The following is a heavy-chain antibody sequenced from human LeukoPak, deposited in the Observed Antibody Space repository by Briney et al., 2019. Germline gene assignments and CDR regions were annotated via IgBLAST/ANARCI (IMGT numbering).Heavy chain of an antibody. D-gene: IGHD4-17*01. V-gene: IGHV3-21*01. CDR2: VSTSGIYT. J-gene: IGHJ4*02. Sequence: GGSLRLSCAASGFTLRSYSLNWVRDAPGKGLEWVSTVSTSGIYTYYADSVRGRFIISRDNAKNSLYLQMNSLSGEDTAVYFCARNFGDGGGYFDYWGQGTLVAVSS. CDR3: ARNFGDGGGYFDY. CDR1: GFTLRSYS.